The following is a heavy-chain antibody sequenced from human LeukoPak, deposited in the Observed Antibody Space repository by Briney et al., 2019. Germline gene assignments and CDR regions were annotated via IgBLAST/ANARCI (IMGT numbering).Heavy chain of an antibody. D-gene: IGHD3-10*01. Sequence: GGSLRLSCAASGFTFRSYAMSWVRQAPGKGLEWVAVIWYDGSNKYYADSVKGRFTISRDNSKNTLYLQMNSLRAEDTAVYYCARDLVRGVIDYWGQGTLVTVSS. V-gene: IGHV3-33*08. J-gene: IGHJ4*02. CDR3: ARDLVRGVIDY. CDR1: GFTFRSYA. CDR2: IWYDGSNK.